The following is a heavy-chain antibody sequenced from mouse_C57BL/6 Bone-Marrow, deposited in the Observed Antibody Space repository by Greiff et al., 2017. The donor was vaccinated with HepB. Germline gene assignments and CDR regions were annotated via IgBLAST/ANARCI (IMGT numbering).Heavy chain of an antibody. CDR1: GFTFSSYA. CDR2: ISDGGSYT. J-gene: IGHJ4*01. Sequence: EVKLVESGGGLVKPGGSLKLSCAASGFTFSSYAMSWVRQTPEKRLEWVATISDGGSYTYYPDNVKGRFTISRDNAKNNLYLQMSHLKSEDTAMYYCARGYGNYPPYAMDYWGQGTSVTVSS. D-gene: IGHD2-1*01. CDR3: ARGYGNYPPYAMDY. V-gene: IGHV5-4*03.